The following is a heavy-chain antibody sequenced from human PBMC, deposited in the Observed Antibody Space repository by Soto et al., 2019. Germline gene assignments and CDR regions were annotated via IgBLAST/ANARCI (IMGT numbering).Heavy chain of an antibody. Sequence: QVQLVQSGTEVKKPGSSVKVSCKASGGTFRNYPINWVRQAPGQGLEWMGSIFPLTDIPDYAQNFQARLTISADKSTSTDYMELSGLTSDDTAMYFCARGPLVVLNYFESWGQGTLVTVSS. CDR3: ARGPLVVLNYFES. V-gene: IGHV1-69*02. CDR1: GGTFRNYP. J-gene: IGHJ4*02. CDR2: IFPLTDIP.